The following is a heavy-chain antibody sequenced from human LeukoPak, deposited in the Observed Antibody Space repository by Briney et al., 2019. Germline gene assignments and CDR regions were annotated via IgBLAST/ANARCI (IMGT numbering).Heavy chain of an antibody. J-gene: IGHJ5*02. CDR2: IIPILGIA. CDR1: GGTFSSYA. Sequence: ASVKVSCKASGGTFSSYAISWVRQAPGQGLEWMGRIIPILGIANYAQKFQGRVTITADKSTSTAYMELSSLRSEDAAVYYCASSSSSWYWFDPWGQGTLVTVSS. CDR3: ASSSSSWYWFDP. D-gene: IGHD6-13*01. V-gene: IGHV1-69*04.